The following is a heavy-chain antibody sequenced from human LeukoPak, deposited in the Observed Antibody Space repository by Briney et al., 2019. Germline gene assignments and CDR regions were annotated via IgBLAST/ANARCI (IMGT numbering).Heavy chain of an antibody. CDR3: SAGVAVAGTDY. J-gene: IGHJ4*02. CDR2: INHSGST. V-gene: IGHV4-34*01. CDR1: GGSLSGYY. Sequence: SETLSLTCAVYGGSLSGYYWSWIRQPPGKGLEWIGEINHSGSTNYNPSLKSRVTISVDTSKNQFSLKLSSVTAADTAVYYCSAGVAVAGTDYWGQGTLVTVSS. D-gene: IGHD6-19*01.